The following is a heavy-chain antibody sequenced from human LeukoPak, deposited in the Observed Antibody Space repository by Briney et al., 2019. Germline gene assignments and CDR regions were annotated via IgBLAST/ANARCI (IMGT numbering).Heavy chain of an antibody. CDR1: GGSISSYY. CDR2: IYYSGST. Sequence: TTSETLSLTCTVSGGSISSYYWSWLGQRPGKGLEGIGYIYYSGSTNYNPSLKSRVTISVDTSKNQFSLKLSSVTAADTAVYYCARVGSSGSPIGGFDPWGQGTLVTVSS. D-gene: IGHD3-22*01. CDR3: ARVGSSGSPIGGFDP. J-gene: IGHJ5*02. V-gene: IGHV4-59*01.